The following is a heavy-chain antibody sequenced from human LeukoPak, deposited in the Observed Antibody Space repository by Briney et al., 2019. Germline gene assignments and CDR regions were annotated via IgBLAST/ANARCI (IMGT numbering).Heavy chain of an antibody. CDR1: GGSISSYY. J-gene: IGHJ5*02. D-gene: IGHD1-26*01. Sequence: SETLSLTCTVSGGSISSYYWSWIRQPAGKGLEWIGRIYTSGSTNYNPSLKSRVTMSVDTSRNQFSLKLSSVTAADTAVYYCARSQNSGSYGGWFDPWGQGTLVTVSS. CDR3: ARSQNSGSYGGWFDP. CDR2: IYTSGST. V-gene: IGHV4-4*07.